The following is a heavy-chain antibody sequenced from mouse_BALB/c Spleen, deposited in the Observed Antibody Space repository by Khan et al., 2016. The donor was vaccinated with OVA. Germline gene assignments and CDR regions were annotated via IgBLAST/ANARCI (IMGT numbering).Heavy chain of an antibody. V-gene: IGHV5-6*01. Sequence: MQLEESGGDLVKPGGSLKLSCAASGFTFSTYGMSWVRQTPDKRLEWVATVSTGGSYTYYPDSVKGRFTISRDNAKNNLYLQMSGLKSEDTAMFYCTRLAYYYDSEGFAYWGQGTLVTVSA. CDR1: GFTFSTYG. CDR3: TRLAYYYDSEGFAY. D-gene: IGHD1-1*01. J-gene: IGHJ3*01. CDR2: VSTGGSYT.